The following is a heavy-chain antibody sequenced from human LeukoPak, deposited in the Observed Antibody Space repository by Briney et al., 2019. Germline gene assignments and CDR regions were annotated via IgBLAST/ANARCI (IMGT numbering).Heavy chain of an antibody. CDR2: INPNSGGT. V-gene: IGHV1-2*02. CDR1: GYTFTGYY. CDR3: ARAKKQILAYGMDV. Sequence: ASVKVSCKASGYTFTGYYMHWVRQAPGQGLEWMGWINPNSGGTNYAQKFQGRVTMTRDTSISTAYMELSRLRSEDTAVYYCARAKKQILAYGMDVWGQGTTVTVSS. D-gene: IGHD3-3*01. J-gene: IGHJ6*02.